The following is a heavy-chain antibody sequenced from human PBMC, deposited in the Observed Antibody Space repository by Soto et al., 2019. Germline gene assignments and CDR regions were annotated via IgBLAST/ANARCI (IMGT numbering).Heavy chain of an antibody. CDR1: GYTFTSYA. V-gene: IGHV1-3*01. D-gene: IGHD2-15*01. J-gene: IGHJ5*02. CDR3: ARDSGYCSGGSCYHGFDP. Sequence: GASVKVSCKASGYTFTSYAMHWVRQAPGQRLEWMGWINAGNGNTKYSQKFQGRVTITRDTSASTAYMELSSLRSEDTAVYYCARDSGYCSGGSCYHGFDPWGQGTLVTVS. CDR2: INAGNGNT.